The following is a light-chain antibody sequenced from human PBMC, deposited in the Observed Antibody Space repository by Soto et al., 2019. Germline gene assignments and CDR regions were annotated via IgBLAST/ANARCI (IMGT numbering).Light chain of an antibody. V-gene: IGKV3-20*01. CDR3: QQYGSSPPT. Sequence: EIVLTQSPGTLSLSPGQRATLSCRASQSVNSSYLAWFQQKPGQAPRLLIYGASTRATGIPDRFSGSGAGTDFTLTISILEPEDFAVYYCQQYGSSPPTFGQGTKVEIK. CDR1: QSVNSSY. J-gene: IGKJ1*01. CDR2: GAS.